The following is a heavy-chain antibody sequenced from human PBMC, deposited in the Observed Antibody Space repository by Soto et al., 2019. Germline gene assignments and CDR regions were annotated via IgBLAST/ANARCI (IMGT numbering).Heavy chain of an antibody. Sequence: QVHLQESGPGLVKPSETLSLTCTVSGGSLSTYYWSWIRQPPGKGLEWIGYIYYSGSTNYNPSLKSRVTISVDTSKNQFSLKLSSVTAADTAVYYCARRYGSSFDYWGQGTLVTVSS. D-gene: IGHD5-18*01. CDR3: ARRYGSSFDY. V-gene: IGHV4-59*08. CDR1: GGSLSTYY. J-gene: IGHJ4*02. CDR2: IYYSGST.